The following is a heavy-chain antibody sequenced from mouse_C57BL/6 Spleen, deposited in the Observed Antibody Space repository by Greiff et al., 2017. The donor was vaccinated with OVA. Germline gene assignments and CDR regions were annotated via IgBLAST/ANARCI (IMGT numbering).Heavy chain of an antibody. Sequence: VQGVESGAELVKPGASVKLSCKASGYTFTEYTIHWVKQRSGQGLEWIGWFYPGSGSIKYNEKFKDKATLTADKSSSTVYMELSRLTSEDSAVYFCARHEANWDSFAYWGQGTLVTVSA. CDR1: GYTFTEYT. J-gene: IGHJ3*01. CDR3: ARHEANWDSFAY. V-gene: IGHV1-62-2*01. D-gene: IGHD4-1*02. CDR2: FYPGSGSI.